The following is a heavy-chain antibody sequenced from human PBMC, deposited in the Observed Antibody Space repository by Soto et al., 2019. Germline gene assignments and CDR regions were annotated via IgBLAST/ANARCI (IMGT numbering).Heavy chain of an antibody. J-gene: IGHJ4*02. D-gene: IGHD1-20*01. V-gene: IGHV3-23*01. CDR1: GFTLRNYA. Sequence: PGGSLRLSCEASGFTLRNYAMTWVRQAPGKGLEWVSLISANDVGTYYAESVKTRFTISTDQSRNTVYLQMDSLRAGDTAIYYCAKAKNDYNWDNRPPFDYWGQGTLVTVSS. CDR2: ISANDVGT. CDR3: AKAKNDYNWDNRPPFDY.